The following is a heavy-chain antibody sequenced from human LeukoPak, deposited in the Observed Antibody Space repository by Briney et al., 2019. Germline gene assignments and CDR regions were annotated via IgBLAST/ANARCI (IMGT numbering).Heavy chain of an antibody. CDR3: ARPKYSSSWQIFDY. J-gene: IGHJ4*02. D-gene: IGHD6-13*01. V-gene: IGHV3-11*01. Sequence: GGSLGLSCAASGFTFSDYHMSWIRQAPGKGLEWVSYISSSGNTIYYADSVKGRFTISRDNAKNSLYLQMNSLRAEDTAVYYCARPKYSSSWQIFDYWGQGTLVTASS. CDR2: ISSSGNTI. CDR1: GFTFSDYH.